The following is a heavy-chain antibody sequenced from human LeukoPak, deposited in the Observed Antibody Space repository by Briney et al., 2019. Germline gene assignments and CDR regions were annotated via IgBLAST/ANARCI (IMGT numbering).Heavy chain of an antibody. CDR3: AGATGVMLRYYFDY. J-gene: IGHJ4*02. V-gene: IGHV1-18*01. D-gene: IGHD3-16*01. CDR1: GYTFTSYG. Sequence: GASVKVSCKASGYTFTSYGISWVRQAPGQGLEWMGWISAYNGNTNYAQKLQGRVTMTTDTSTSTAYMELRSLRSDDTAVYYCAGATGVMLRYYFDYWGQGTLVTVSS. CDR2: ISAYNGNT.